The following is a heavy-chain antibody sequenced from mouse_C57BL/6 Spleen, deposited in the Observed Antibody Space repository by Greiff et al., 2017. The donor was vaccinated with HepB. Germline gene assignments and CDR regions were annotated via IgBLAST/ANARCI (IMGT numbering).Heavy chain of an antibody. J-gene: IGHJ1*03. CDR1: LFTFSYYY. CDR2: ISNGCGST. D-gene: IGHD1-1*01. CDR3: ARSYYGSSYWYFDV. Sequence: SLTLSFSSSLFTFSYYYMYWVRHTPYNRLEWVAYISNGCGSTYYPDTVKGRFTISRDNAKNTLYLQMSRLKSEDTAMYYCARSYYGSSYWYFDVWGTGTTVTVSS. V-gene: IGHV5-12*01.